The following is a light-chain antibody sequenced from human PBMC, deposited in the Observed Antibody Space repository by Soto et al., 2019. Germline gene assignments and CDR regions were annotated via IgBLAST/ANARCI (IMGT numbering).Light chain of an antibody. J-gene: IGKJ2*01. Sequence: EIVLTQSPGTLSLSPGERATLSCRASQSVSSSYLAWYQQRPGQAPRLLLYGASSRVTGTPDRFSGSGSGTDFTLTISRLEPEDFAVYYCQHYDSSKYPFGQVTKVDIX. CDR3: QHYDSSKYP. CDR2: GAS. CDR1: QSVSSSY. V-gene: IGKV3-20*01.